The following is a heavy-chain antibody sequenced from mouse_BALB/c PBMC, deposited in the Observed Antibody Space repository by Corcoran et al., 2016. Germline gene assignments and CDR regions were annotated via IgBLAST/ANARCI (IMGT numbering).Heavy chain of an antibody. V-gene: IGHV1-84*02. CDR1: GYTFTAYY. Sequence: IQLQQYGPELVKPGASVKISCKASGYTFTAYYINWVKQKTGQGLEWIGWIYPGIGNTKYNEKFNGKATLTVDTSSSTAYMQLSSLTSEDTAVYFCARGYGNYYFDYWGQGTTLTVSS. CDR3: ARGYGNYYFDY. CDR2: IYPGIGNT. J-gene: IGHJ2*01. D-gene: IGHD2-10*02.